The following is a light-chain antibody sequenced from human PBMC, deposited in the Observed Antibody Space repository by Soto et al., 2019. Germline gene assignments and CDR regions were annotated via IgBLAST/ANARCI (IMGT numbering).Light chain of an antibody. Sequence: QSVLTQPPSASGSPGQSVTISCTGTSSDVGGYNYDSWYQQHPGKGPKLMIYEVTKRPSGVPDRFSGSKSGSTASLTVSRLQAEDEAHYYCSAYGGSNNFVVFGGGTKLTVL. J-gene: IGLJ2*01. CDR1: SSDVGGYNY. V-gene: IGLV2-8*01. CDR2: EVT. CDR3: SAYGGSNNFVV.